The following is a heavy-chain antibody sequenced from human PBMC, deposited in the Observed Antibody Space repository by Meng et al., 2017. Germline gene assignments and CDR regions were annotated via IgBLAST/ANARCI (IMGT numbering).Heavy chain of an antibody. J-gene: IGHJ6*02. V-gene: IGHV3-23*01. CDR2: ISGSGGST. CDR1: GFTFSSYA. D-gene: IGHD3-10*01. Sequence: GESLKISCAASGFTFSSYAMSWVRQAPGKGLEWVSAISGSGGSTYYADSVKGRFTISRDNSKNTLYLQMNSLRAEDTAVYYCAKDRLAGGGFGELFYYYYYYGMDVWGQGTTVTVSS. CDR3: AKDRLAGGGFGELFYYYYYYGMDV.